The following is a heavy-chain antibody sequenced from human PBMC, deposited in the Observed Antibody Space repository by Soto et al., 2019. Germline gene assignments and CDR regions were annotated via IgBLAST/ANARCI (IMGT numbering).Heavy chain of an antibody. CDR3: ATGGFDP. CDR2: ISSSSSIM. J-gene: IGHJ5*02. Sequence: GGSLRLSCAASGFTFSNCNMNWVRQPPGKGLEWISYISSSSSIMHYADSVKGRFTVSRDNAKNSLYLQINSLRVEDTAIYYCATGGFDPWGQGTLVTVSS. V-gene: IGHV3-48*01. CDR1: GFTFSNCN.